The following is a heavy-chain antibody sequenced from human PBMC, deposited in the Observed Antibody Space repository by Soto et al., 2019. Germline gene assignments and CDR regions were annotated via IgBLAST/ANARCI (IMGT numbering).Heavy chain of an antibody. D-gene: IGHD3-22*01. CDR3: AIADDSSGYYSGLGFDY. V-gene: IGHV4-39*01. Sequence: QLQLQESGPGLVKPSETLSLTCSVSGGSISSTSYYWGWIRQPPGKGLEWIGSMHFRGNPYYNASLKRRVTISVDTSQNQFSLKLSSVTAADTAVYYCAIADDSSGYYSGLGFDYWGQGTLVTVSS. J-gene: IGHJ4*02. CDR2: MHFRGNP. CDR1: GGSISSTSYY.